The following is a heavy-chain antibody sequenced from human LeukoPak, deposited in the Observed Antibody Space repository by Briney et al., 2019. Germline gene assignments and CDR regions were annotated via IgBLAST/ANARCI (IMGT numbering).Heavy chain of an antibody. D-gene: IGHD3-22*01. J-gene: IGHJ4*02. V-gene: IGHV3-21*01. Sequence: GGSLTLSCAASGFTFGNFAMTWVRQAPGKGLEWVSSIVGSSSTYYADSLKGRFTISRDNAKNSLYLQMNSLRAEDTAVYYCARIVAGSSRDFWGQGTLVTVSS. CDR3: ARIVAGSSRDF. CDR2: IVGSSST. CDR1: GFTFGNFA.